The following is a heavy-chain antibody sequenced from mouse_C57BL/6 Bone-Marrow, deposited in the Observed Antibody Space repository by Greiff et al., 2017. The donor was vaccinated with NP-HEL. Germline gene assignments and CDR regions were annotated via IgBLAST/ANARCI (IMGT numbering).Heavy chain of an antibody. V-gene: IGHV1-7*01. CDR1: GYTFTSYW. Sequence: QVQLKESGAELAKPGASVKLSCKASGYTFTSYWMHWVKQRPGQGLEWIGYINPSSGYTKYNQKFKDKATLTADKSSSTAYMQLSSLTYEDSAVYYCARDHLLRRSWFAYWGQGTLVTVSA. J-gene: IGHJ3*01. D-gene: IGHD1-1*01. CDR3: ARDHLLRRSWFAY. CDR2: INPSSGYT.